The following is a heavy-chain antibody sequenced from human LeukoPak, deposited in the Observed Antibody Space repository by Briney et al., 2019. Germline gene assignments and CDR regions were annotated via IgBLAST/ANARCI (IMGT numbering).Heavy chain of an antibody. CDR3: ARVLRYCSGGNCYSGGLGYMDV. CDR1: GFSFSDYN. V-gene: IGHV3-11*01. J-gene: IGHJ6*03. Sequence: GGSLRLSCAASGFSFSDYNMRWIRQAPGKGLEWVSSISRIGSTKYYADSVKGRFTISRDNAKNSLFLQMNSLRAEDTAVYYCARVLRYCSGGNCYSGGLGYMDVWGKGTTVTISS. CDR2: ISRIGSTK. D-gene: IGHD2-15*01.